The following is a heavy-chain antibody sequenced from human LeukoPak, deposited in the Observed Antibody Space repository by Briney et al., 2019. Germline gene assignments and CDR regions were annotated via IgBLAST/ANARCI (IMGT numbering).Heavy chain of an antibody. CDR3: ARVAARNNYYYYYMDV. CDR1: GGSISSYY. Sequence: PSETLSLTCTVSGGSISSYYWGWIRQPPGKGLEWIGYIYSSGSTSYNPSLKSRVTISVDTSKNQFSLKLSSVTAADTAVYYCARVAARNNYYYYYMDVWGKGTAVTVSS. J-gene: IGHJ6*03. CDR2: IYSSGST. D-gene: IGHD6-6*01. V-gene: IGHV4-59*01.